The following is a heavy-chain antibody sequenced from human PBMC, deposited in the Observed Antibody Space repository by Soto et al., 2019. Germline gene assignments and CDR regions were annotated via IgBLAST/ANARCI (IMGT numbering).Heavy chain of an antibody. D-gene: IGHD5-12*01. CDR2: ISAYNGNT. V-gene: IGHV1-18*04. J-gene: IGHJ6*02. Sequence: QVQLVQSGAEVKKPGASVKVSCKASGYTFTSYGISWVRQAPGQGLEWMGWISAYNGNTNYAQKLQGRVTMNTDTPTSTAYMELRSLRSDDTAVYYCAREGYSGYAGEFSREYYYYGMDVWGQGTTVTVSS. CDR3: AREGYSGYAGEFSREYYYYGMDV. CDR1: GYTFTSYG.